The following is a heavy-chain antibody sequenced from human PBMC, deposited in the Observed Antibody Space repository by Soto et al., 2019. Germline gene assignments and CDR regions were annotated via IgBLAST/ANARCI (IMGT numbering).Heavy chain of an antibody. J-gene: IGHJ6*02. CDR2: IYYSGST. Sequence: QVQLQESGPGLVKPSETLSLTCTVSGGSISSYYWNWIRQPPGKGLEWIGYIYYSGSTNYNPSLKCRCTISVDTSKNQFSLKLSSVTAADTAVYYCARRPGYGYGMDVWGQGTTVTVSS. CDR3: ARRPGYGYGMDV. CDR1: GGSISSYY. D-gene: IGHD3-10*01. V-gene: IGHV4-59*08.